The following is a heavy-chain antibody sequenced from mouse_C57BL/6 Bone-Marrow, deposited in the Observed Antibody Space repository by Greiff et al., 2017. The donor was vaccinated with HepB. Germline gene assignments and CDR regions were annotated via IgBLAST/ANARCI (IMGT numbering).Heavy chain of an antibody. CDR1: GFNIKDDY. Sequence: EVKLMESGAELVRPGASVKLSCTASGFNIKDDYMHWVKQRPEQGLEWIGWIDPENGDTEYASKFQGKATITADTSSNTAYLQLSSLTSEDTAVYYCTPGGAWFAYWGQGTLVTVSA. V-gene: IGHV14-4*01. J-gene: IGHJ3*01. CDR2: IDPENGDT. CDR3: TPGGAWFAY.